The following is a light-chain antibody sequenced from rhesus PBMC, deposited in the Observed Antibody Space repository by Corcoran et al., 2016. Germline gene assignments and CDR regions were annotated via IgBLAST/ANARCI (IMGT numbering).Light chain of an antibody. V-gene: IGKV1-69*01. CDR1: QGISNW. CDR2: RAA. J-gene: IGKJ4*01. CDR3: QQHDNSPLT. Sequence: DIQMTQSPSSLSASVGDRVTITCRASQGISNWLAWYQQKPGKAPKLLIYRAANLETGVPSRFSGRGSGKDFTLTSSSLQPEDIATYYCQQHDNSPLTFGGGTKVEIK.